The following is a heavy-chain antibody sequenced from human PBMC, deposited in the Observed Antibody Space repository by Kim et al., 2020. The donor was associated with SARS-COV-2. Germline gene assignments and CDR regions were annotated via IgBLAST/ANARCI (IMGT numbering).Heavy chain of an antibody. V-gene: IGHV3-64D*09. CDR3: VQRCFGELSAFDY. CDR1: GFTFSSYA. CDR2: ISSNGGST. D-gene: IGHD3-10*01. Sequence: GGSLRLSCSASGFTFSSYAMHWVRQAPGKGLEYVSAISSNGGSTYYADSVKGRFTISRDNSKNTLYLQMSSLRAEDTAVYYCVQRCFGELSAFDYWGQGTMVTVSS. J-gene: IGHJ3*01.